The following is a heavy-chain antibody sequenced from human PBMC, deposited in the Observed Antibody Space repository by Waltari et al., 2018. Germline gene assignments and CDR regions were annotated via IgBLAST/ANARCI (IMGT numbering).Heavy chain of an antibody. J-gene: IGHJ4*02. D-gene: IGHD4-17*01. CDR1: GFTFSSYG. CDR3: ARGYGADGPPFDY. CDR2: INSDGSST. V-gene: IGHV3-74*02. Sequence: EVQLVESGGGLVQPGGSLRLSCAASGFTFSSYGMHCGRQAPGKGLVGVSRINSDGSSTSYADSVKGRFTISRDNAKNTLYLQMNSLRAEDTAVYYCARGYGADGPPFDYWGQGTLVTVSS.